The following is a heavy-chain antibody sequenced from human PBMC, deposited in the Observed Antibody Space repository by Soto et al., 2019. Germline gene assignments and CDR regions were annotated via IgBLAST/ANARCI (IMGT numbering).Heavy chain of an antibody. J-gene: IGHJ4*02. CDR1: GGSISSYY. CDR2: IYYSGST. Sequence: PSETLSLTCTVSGGSISSYYWSWIRQPPGKGLEWIGNIYYSGSTNYNPSLKSRVTISVDTSKNQFSLKLSSVTAADTAVYYCARLQFLEWFPYIDYWGQGTLVTVTS. V-gene: IGHV4-59*08. D-gene: IGHD3-3*01. CDR3: ARLQFLEWFPYIDY.